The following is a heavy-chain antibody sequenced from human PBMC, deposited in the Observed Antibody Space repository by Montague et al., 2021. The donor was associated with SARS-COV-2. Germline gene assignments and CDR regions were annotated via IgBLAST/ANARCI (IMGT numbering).Heavy chain of an antibody. D-gene: IGHD2-2*01. CDR3: ARRTCSSTSCHQFDP. J-gene: IGHJ5*02. V-gene: IGHV4-59*01. CDR1: VDSISHYY. Sequence: SETLSLTCTVSVDSISHYYWGWIRQPPGKGLEWIGYLYYSWSTNYNPSLKSRVTISVDTSKNQFSLKLSSVTAAATAVYYCARRTCSSTSCHQFDPWGQGTLVTVSS. CDR2: LYYSWST.